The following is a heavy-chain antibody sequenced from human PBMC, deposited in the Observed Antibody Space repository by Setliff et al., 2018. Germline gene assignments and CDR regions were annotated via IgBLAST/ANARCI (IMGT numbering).Heavy chain of an antibody. Sequence: PSETLSLTCVVYGGSFSGYQWSWIRQPPGKGLEWIGEINHSGSTNYNPSLKSRVSMSVEKSENQFSLRLTSVTAADTAVYYCARAQVVFAISAPVWYFEVWGRGTQVTVSS. J-gene: IGHJ2*01. D-gene: IGHD2-21*01. CDR2: INHSGST. V-gene: IGHV4-34*01. CDR3: ARAQVVFAISAPVWYFEV. CDR1: GGSFSGYQ.